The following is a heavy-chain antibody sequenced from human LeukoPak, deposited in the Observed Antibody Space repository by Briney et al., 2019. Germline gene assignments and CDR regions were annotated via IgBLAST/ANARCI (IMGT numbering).Heavy chain of an antibody. CDR2: IYYSGST. D-gene: IGHD6-19*01. V-gene: IGHV4-59*01. Sequence: SETLSLTCAVSGASITSYYWSWIRQPPGKGLEWIGYIYYSGSTNYNPSLKSRVTMSVDTSKNEFSLKLSSVTTADTAVYYCATRRIAVAAPFDYWGQGTLVTVFS. CDR3: ATRRIAVAAPFDY. CDR1: GASITSYY. J-gene: IGHJ4*02.